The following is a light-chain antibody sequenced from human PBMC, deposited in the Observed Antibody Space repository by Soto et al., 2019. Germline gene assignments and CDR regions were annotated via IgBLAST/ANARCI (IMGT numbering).Light chain of an antibody. Sequence: QSVLTQPPSASGTPGQRVTFSGSGSTSNIGSNTVNWYQQLPGTAPKLLIYSNNQRPSGVPDRFSGSKSGTSASLAISGLQSEDETDYYCVAWDDSLNGVIFGGGTKLTVL. J-gene: IGLJ2*01. CDR2: SNN. CDR3: VAWDDSLNGVI. V-gene: IGLV1-44*01. CDR1: TSNIGSNT.